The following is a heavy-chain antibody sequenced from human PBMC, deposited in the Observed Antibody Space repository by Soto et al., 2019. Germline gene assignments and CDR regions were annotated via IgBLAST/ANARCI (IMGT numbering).Heavy chain of an antibody. V-gene: IGHV4-31*03. D-gene: IGHD3-9*01. CDR1: GGSISSGVYY. Sequence: QVQLQESGPGLVKASQTLSLTCTVSGGSISSGVYYWSWIRQHTGKVLEWIGYMDNSGSTNSNPSLKSRATISLDTSTNHFSLELSSVAAADTAVYYCARGVRYTMLPGYADHCWFDPWGQGNLVTVSS. J-gene: IGHJ5*02. CDR3: ARGVRYTMLPGYADHCWFDP. CDR2: MDNSGST.